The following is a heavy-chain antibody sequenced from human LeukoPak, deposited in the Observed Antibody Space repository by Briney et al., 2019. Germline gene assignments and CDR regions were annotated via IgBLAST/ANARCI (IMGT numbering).Heavy chain of an antibody. Sequence: GGSLRLSCAASGFTFSSYAMSWVRQAPGKGLEWVSAISGSGGSTYYADSVKGRFTISRDNSKNTLYLQMNSLRAEDTAVYYCAKDKEWELLGSAFDLWGQGTMVTVSS. J-gene: IGHJ3*01. V-gene: IGHV3-23*01. D-gene: IGHD1-26*01. CDR2: ISGSGGST. CDR3: AKDKEWELLGSAFDL. CDR1: GFTFSSYA.